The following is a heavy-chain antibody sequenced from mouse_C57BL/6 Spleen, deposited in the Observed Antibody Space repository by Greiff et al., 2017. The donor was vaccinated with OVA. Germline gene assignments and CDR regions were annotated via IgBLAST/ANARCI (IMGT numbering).Heavy chain of an antibody. CDR3: ARDRDGGSCAMGY. CDR1: GYTFTSYW. CDR2: IDPSDSYT. J-gene: IGHJ4*01. D-gene: IGHD1-1*02. Sequence: VQLQQPGAELVKPGASVKLSCKASGYTFTSYWMQWVKQRPGQGLEWIGEIDPSDSYTNYNQKFKGKATLTVDPSSSTAYMQLSSLTSEDSAVYYCARDRDGGSCAMGYWGQGTSVSASS. V-gene: IGHV1-50*01.